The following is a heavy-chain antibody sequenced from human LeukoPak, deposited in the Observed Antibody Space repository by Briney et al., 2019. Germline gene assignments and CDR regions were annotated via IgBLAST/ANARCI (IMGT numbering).Heavy chain of an antibody. CDR3: ARPYGSGRWYFDY. J-gene: IGHJ4*02. CDR2: IDPSDSYT. Sequence: GASLRISCKGSGYSFTSYWISWVRPMPGKGLEWMGRIDPSDSYTNYSPSLQGHVTISADKSISTAYLQWSSLKASDTAMYYCARPYGSGRWYFDYWGQGTLVTVSS. D-gene: IGHD3-10*01. CDR1: GYSFTSYW. V-gene: IGHV5-10-1*01.